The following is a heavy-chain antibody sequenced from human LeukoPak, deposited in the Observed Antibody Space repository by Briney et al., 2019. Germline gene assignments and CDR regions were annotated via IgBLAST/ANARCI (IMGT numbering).Heavy chain of an antibody. CDR2: INPNSGDT. CDR3: AGSSGPANWFDP. CDR1: GYTFTGYY. D-gene: IGHD3-22*01. J-gene: IGHJ5*02. V-gene: IGHV1-2*02. Sequence: ASVKVSCKASGYTFTGYYIHWVRQAPGQGLEWMGWINPNSGDTNYAQKFQGRVTMTRDTSISTAYMELSRLRSDDTAVYYCAGSSGPANWFDPWGQGTLVTVSS.